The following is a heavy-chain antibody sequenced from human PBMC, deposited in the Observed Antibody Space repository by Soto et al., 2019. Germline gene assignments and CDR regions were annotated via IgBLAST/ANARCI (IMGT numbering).Heavy chain of an antibody. Sequence: QVQLVQSGAEVKKPGSSVKVSCKDSGGTFSTYSMFWVRQAPGQGLEWMGRIIPMLGIANHAQRFQDRATITADKSTATAHMELSSLRSEDTALYYCTIGSWSGEVFDIWGQGTNGHRLV. CDR1: GGTFSTYS. J-gene: IGHJ3*02. V-gene: IGHV1-69*02. CDR3: TIGSWSGEVFDI. CDR2: IIPMLGIA. D-gene: IGHD2-21*01.